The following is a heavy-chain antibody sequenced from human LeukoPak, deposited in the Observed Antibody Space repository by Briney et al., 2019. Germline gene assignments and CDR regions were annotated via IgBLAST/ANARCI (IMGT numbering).Heavy chain of an antibody. J-gene: IGHJ6*02. Sequence: PSETLSLTCTVSGGSISSYYWSWIRQPPAQGLEWIGYIYYSGSTNYNPSLKSRVTISVDTSKNQFSLKLSSVTAADTAVYYCARASRVCSGGSCYPYYGMDVWGQGTTVTVSS. CDR2: IYYSGST. CDR3: ARASRVCSGGSCYPYYGMDV. CDR1: GGSISSYY. D-gene: IGHD2-15*01. V-gene: IGHV4-59*01.